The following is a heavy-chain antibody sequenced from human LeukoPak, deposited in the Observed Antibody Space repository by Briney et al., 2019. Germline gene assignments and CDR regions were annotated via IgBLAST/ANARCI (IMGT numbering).Heavy chain of an antibody. CDR3: ARTLEGYCSSSSCSTAGY. D-gene: IGHD2-2*01. CDR2: ISPTSTSI. J-gene: IGHJ4*02. V-gene: IGHV3-11*04. Sequence: GGSLRLSCAGSGFIFSDYYMSWIRQAPGKGLEWVSYISPTSTSIYYADSVKGRFTISRDNAKDSLYLQLNSLRVEDTAVYYCARTLEGYCSSSSCSTAGYWGQGTLVTVSS. CDR1: GFIFSDYY.